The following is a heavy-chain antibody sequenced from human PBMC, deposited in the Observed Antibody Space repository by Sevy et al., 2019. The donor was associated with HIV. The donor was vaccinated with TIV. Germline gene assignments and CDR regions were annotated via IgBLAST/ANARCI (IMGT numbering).Heavy chain of an antibody. CDR3: ARAETYDYVWGSYRYYFDY. J-gene: IGHJ4*02. CDR1: GFTFSSYA. D-gene: IGHD3-16*02. V-gene: IGHV3-30*04. Sequence: GGSLRLSCAASGFTFSSYAMHWVRQAPGKGLEWVAVISYDGSNKYYAHSVKGRFTISRDNSKNTLYLKMNSLRAEDTAVYYCARAETYDYVWGSYRYYFDYWGQGTLVTVSS. CDR2: ISYDGSNK.